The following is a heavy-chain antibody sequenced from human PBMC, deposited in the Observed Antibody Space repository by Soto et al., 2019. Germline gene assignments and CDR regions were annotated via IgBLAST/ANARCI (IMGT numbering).Heavy chain of an antibody. J-gene: IGHJ3*02. Sequence: QVQLVESGGGVVQPGRSLRLSCAASGFTFSSYAMHWVRQAPGKGLEWVAVISYDGSNKYYADSVKGRFTISRDNSKNTLYLQMNSLRAEDTAVYYCARERYDYRDYGHDAFDIWGQGTMVTVSS. CDR3: ARERYDYRDYGHDAFDI. D-gene: IGHD4-17*01. V-gene: IGHV3-30-3*01. CDR2: ISYDGSNK. CDR1: GFTFSSYA.